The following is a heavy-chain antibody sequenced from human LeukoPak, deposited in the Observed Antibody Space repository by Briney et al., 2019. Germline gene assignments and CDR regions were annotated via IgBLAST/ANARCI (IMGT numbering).Heavy chain of an antibody. J-gene: IGHJ4*02. CDR2: ISSSGSTI. CDR3: AKLIVVVPAGFDY. V-gene: IGHV3-48*03. D-gene: IGHD2-2*01. Sequence: PGGSLRLSCAASGFTFSSYEMNWVRQAPGKGLGWVSYISSSGSTIYYADSVKGRFTISRGNAKNTLYLQMNSLRAEDTAVYYCAKLIVVVPAGFDYWGQGTLVTVSS. CDR1: GFTFSSYE.